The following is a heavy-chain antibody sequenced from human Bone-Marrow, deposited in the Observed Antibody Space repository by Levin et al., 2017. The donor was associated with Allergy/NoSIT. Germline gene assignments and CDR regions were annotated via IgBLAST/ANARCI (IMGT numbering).Heavy chain of an antibody. CDR3: AKSVGSSSSGRLSAADY. V-gene: IGHV3-23*01. CDR1: GFTFSSYA. CDR2: ISGSGGST. J-gene: IGHJ4*02. Sequence: QAGGSLRLSCAASGFTFSSYAMSWVRQAPGKGLEWVSGISGSGGSTYYADAVKGRFTISRDNSKNTLYLQMNSLRAEDTAIYYCAKSVGSSSSGRLSAADYWGQGTLVTVSS. D-gene: IGHD6-6*01.